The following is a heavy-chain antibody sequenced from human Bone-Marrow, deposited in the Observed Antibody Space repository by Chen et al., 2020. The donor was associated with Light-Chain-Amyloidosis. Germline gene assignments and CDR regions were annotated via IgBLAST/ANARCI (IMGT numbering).Heavy chain of an antibody. D-gene: IGHD5-12*01. CDR2: IYPDDSDA. Sequence: EVQLEQSGPEVIKPGESLKISCKGSGYTFPNYWIGWVRQMPGKGLEWMGVIYPDDSDARYSPSFEGQVTISADKSITTAYLQWRSLKASDTAMYYCARRRDGYNFDYWGQGTLVNVSS. V-gene: IGHV5-51*01. J-gene: IGHJ4*02. CDR3: ARRRDGYNFDY. CDR1: GYTFPNYW.